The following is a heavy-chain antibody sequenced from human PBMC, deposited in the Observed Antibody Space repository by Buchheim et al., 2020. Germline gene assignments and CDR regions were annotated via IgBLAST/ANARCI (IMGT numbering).Heavy chain of an antibody. CDR2: IWYDGSNK. V-gene: IGHV3-33*01. CDR3: ARDNVWEAGYYDILRKGGILDY. Sequence: QVQLVESGGGVVQPGRSLRLSCAASGFTFSSYGMHWVRQAPGKGLEWVAVIWYDGSNKYYADSVKGRFTISRDNSKNTLYLQMNSLRAEDTAVYYCARDNVWEAGYYDILRKGGILDYWGQGTL. CDR1: GFTFSSYG. D-gene: IGHD3-9*01. J-gene: IGHJ4*02.